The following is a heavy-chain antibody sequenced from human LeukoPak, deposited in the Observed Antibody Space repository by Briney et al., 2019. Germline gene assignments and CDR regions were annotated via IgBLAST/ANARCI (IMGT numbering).Heavy chain of an antibody. J-gene: IGHJ6*02. CDR2: IWYDGSNE. V-gene: IGHV3-33*01. D-gene: IGHD5-12*01. CDR1: GFTFSNYG. Sequence: PGGSLRLSCAASGFTFSNYGMHWVRQAPGKGLEWVAVIWYDGSNEYYADSVKGRFTISRDNSKNTLYLQMNSLRAEDTAVYYCARGRTELPTPPERLESYYYYGMDVWGQGTTVTVSS. CDR3: ARGRTELPTPPERLESYYYYGMDV.